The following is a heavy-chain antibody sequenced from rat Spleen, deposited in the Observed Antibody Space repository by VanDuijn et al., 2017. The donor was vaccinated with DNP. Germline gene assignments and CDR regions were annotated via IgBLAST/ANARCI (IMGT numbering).Heavy chain of an antibody. CDR3: ANWEY. CDR1: GFSLTSNS. CDR2: IWSGGST. D-gene: IGHD5-1*01. Sequence: QVQLKESGPGLVQPSQTLSLTCTVSGFSLTSNSVHWVRQPPGKGLEWMGGIWSGGSTDYNSALKSRLSISRDTSKSQVFLKMNSLQTEDTAMYFCANWEYWGQGVMVTVSS. J-gene: IGHJ2*01. V-gene: IGHV2-1*01.